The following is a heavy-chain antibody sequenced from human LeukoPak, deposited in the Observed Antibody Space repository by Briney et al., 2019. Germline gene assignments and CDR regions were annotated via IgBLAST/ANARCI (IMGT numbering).Heavy chain of an antibody. CDR2: IWYDGSNN. CDR3: ATSKNIPAVGNYYLDY. J-gene: IGHJ4*02. Sequence: PAGGSLRLSCAASGFTFSSYGMHWVRQAPGKGLEWVALIWYDGSNNYYADSVKGRFTISRDNSKNTLYLQMNSLRAEDTAVYYCATSKNIPAVGNYYLDYWGQGTLVTVSS. D-gene: IGHD2-2*01. V-gene: IGHV3-33*01. CDR1: GFTFSSYG.